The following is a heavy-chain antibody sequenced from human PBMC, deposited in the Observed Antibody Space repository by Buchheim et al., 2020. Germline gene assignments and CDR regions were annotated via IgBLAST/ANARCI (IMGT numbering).Heavy chain of an antibody. V-gene: IGHV3-30*04. Sequence: QVQLVESGGGVVQPGRSLRLSCAASGFTFSSYAMHWVRQAPGKGLEWVAVISYDGSNKYYADSVKGRFTISRDNSKHTLYLQMNSLRAEDTAVYYCASTHSGSYDYWGQGTL. CDR1: GFTFSSYA. CDR3: ASTHSGSYDY. J-gene: IGHJ4*02. D-gene: IGHD1-26*01. CDR2: ISYDGSNK.